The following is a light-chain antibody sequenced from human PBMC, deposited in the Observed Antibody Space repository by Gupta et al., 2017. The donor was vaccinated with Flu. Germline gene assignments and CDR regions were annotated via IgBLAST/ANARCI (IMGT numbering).Light chain of an antibody. J-gene: IGKJ4*01. CDR1: QSVLSW. CDR2: SIS. Sequence: SPSSVSASVGDTVTITCRASQSVLSWLVWYQQKPGKAPKLLIHSISTLQTGVPPRFSGSGSDTDFTLTISDLQPEDFATYFCQQAHIYPLTFGGGTTVEI. V-gene: IGKV1D-12*01. CDR3: QQAHIYPLT.